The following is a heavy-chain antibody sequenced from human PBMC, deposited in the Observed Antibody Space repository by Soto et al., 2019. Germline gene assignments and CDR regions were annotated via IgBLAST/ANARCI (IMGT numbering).Heavy chain of an antibody. CDR2: ISYDGSNK. Sequence: QVQLVESGGGVVQPGRSLRLSCAASGFTFSSYAMHWFPRAPGKGLEGVAVISYDGSNKYYADSVKGRFTISRDNSKNTLYLQMNSLRAEDTAVYYCARTPRGQWELPYYYYGMDVWGQGTTVTVSS. CDR3: ARTPRGQWELPYYYYGMDV. V-gene: IGHV3-30-3*01. J-gene: IGHJ6*02. D-gene: IGHD1-26*01. CDR1: GFTFSSYA.